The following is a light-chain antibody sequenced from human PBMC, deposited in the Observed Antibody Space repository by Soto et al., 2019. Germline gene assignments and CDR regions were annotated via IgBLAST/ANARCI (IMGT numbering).Light chain of an antibody. CDR3: QQTYTTPRT. CDR1: QTASNY. CDR2: ATS. V-gene: IGKV1-39*01. J-gene: IGKJ1*01. Sequence: DTQMTQSPSYLSASVGDRISITCRASQTASNYVNWYQQKPGKAPTLLISATSTLQSGVPSRFRGRGSGTDFTLTITSLQPEDFATYYCQQTYTTPRTFGQGTKVDIK.